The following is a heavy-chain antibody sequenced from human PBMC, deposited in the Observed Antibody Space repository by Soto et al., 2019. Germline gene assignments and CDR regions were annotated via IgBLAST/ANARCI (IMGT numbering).Heavy chain of an antibody. CDR2: VSAYNRNT. Sequence: QVQLVQSGPEVKKPGASVKVSCKGSGYTFSNYGVTWVRQAPGQGLERLGWVSAYNRNTDYAQKFEDRATMTFDASTNTAYLELRGRPPDDTAVYYCASERRWEPLRYWGQGTLIVVSP. J-gene: IGHJ4*02. CDR1: GYTFSNYG. V-gene: IGHV1-18*01. CDR3: ASERRWEPLRY. D-gene: IGHD1-26*01.